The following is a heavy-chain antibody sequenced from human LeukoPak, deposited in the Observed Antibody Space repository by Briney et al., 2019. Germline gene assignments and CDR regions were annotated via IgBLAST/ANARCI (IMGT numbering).Heavy chain of an antibody. V-gene: IGHV4-4*07. CDR1: GRSISSYY. J-gene: IGHJ4*02. Sequence: SETLSLTCTVWGRSISSYYGSWIRQPAGKGLEWIGRIYTSGSTNYNPSLKGRVTMSVDTFKNQFSLKLSSVTAADTAVYYCARETLAAAGRSFDYWGQGTLVTVSS. CDR3: ARETLAAAGRSFDY. D-gene: IGHD6-13*01. CDR2: IYTSGST.